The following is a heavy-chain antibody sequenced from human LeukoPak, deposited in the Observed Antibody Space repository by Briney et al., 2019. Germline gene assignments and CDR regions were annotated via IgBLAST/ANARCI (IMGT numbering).Heavy chain of an antibody. D-gene: IGHD6-19*01. CDR2: INHSGST. CDR3: AKPLYNSGWYGGGDY. Sequence: PSETLSLTCAVYGGSFSGYYWSWVRQPPGKGLEWIGEINHSGSTNYNPSLKSRVTISVDTSKNQFSLKLSSVTAADTAVYYCAKPLYNSGWYGGGDYWGQGTLVTVSS. CDR1: GGSFSGYY. J-gene: IGHJ4*02. V-gene: IGHV4-34*01.